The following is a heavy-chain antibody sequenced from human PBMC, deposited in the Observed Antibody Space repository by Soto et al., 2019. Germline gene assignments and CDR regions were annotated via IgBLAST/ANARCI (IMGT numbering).Heavy chain of an antibody. D-gene: IGHD1-26*01. CDR2: MNPNSGNT. CDR3: AGEKVGTTGIDF. Sequence: QAQLVQSGAKVKKPGASVKVSCKASGYTFTGYDINWGRQATGQGLEWMGWMNPNSGNTGYAQNFQGRVTMTRDNSITTAYMELTSLRDDDSAVYYCAGEKVGTTGIDFWGQGTLVTVSS. V-gene: IGHV1-8*01. CDR1: GYTFTGYD. J-gene: IGHJ4*02.